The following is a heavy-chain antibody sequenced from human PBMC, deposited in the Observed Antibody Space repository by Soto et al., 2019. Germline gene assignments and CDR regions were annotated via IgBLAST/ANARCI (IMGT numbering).Heavy chain of an antibody. CDR1: GGSISSGGYS. CDR3: ASAGGLGAVAADY. V-gene: IGHV4-30-2*01. CDR2: IYHSGST. Sequence: LCGGSISSGGYSWSWIRQPPGKCLEWIGYIYHSGSTYYNPPLKSRVTISVDRSKNQFSLKLSSVTAADTAVYYCASAGGLGAVAADYWGQGTLVTVSS. J-gene: IGHJ4*02. D-gene: IGHD6-19*01.